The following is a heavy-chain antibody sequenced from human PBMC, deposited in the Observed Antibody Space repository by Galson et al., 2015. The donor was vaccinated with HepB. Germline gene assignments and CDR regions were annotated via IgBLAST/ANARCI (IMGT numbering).Heavy chain of an antibody. J-gene: IGHJ4*02. CDR2: ISSSSSYT. CDR1: GFTFSDYY. CDR3: ARGGSGWYLVFDY. V-gene: IGHV3-11*06. D-gene: IGHD6-19*01. Sequence: SLRLSCAASGFTFSDYYMSWIRQAPGKGLEWVSYISSSSSYTNYADSVKGRFTISRDNAKNSLYLQMNSLRAEDTAVYYCARGGSGWYLVFDYWGQGTLVTVSS.